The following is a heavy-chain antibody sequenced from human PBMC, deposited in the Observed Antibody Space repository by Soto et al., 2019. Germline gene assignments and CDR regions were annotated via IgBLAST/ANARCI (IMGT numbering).Heavy chain of an antibody. D-gene: IGHD5-18*01. CDR1: GFTFSSYG. Sequence: GGSLRLSCAASGFTFSSYGMHWVRQAPGKGLEWVAVISYDGSNKYYADSVKGRFTISRDNSKNTLYLQINSLRAEDTAVYYCAKVDRSGYSYGYAVDYWGQGTLVTVSS. CDR3: AKVDRSGYSYGYAVDY. J-gene: IGHJ4*02. V-gene: IGHV3-30*18. CDR2: ISYDGSNK.